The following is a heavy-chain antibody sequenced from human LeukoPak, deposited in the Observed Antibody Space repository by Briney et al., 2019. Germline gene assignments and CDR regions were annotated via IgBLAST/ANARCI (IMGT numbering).Heavy chain of an antibody. D-gene: IGHD2-2*01. CDR2: ISGSGGST. J-gene: IGHJ4*02. CDR3: AKEGSLGYCSSTSCYYFDY. Sequence: GGSLRLSCAASGFTFSSYSMNWVRQAPGKGLEWVSAISGSGGSTYYADSVKGRFTISRDNSKNTLYLQMNSLRAEDTAVYYCAKEGSLGYCSSTSCYYFDYWGQGTPVTVSS. CDR1: GFTFSSYS. V-gene: IGHV3-23*01.